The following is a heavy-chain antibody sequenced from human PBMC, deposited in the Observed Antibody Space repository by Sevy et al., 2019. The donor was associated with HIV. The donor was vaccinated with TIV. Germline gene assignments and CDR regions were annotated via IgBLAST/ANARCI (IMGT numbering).Heavy chain of an antibody. CDR2: VKYDGSVT. V-gene: IGHV3-74*01. CDR3: TRAASGAAFDY. CDR1: GFTFSNFW. Sequence: GGSLRLSCTASGFTFSNFWMHWVRQAPGKGLVWVAHVKYDGSVTDYADSVQGRFTISRDNAKDTLYLQVRGLRAEDTAVYYCTRAASGAAFDYWGQGTLVTVSS. J-gene: IGHJ4*02.